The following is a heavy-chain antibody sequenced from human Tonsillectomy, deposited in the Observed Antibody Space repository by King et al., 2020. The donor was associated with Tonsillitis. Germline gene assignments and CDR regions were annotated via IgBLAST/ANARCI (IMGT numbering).Heavy chain of an antibody. V-gene: IGHV3-30*18. CDR2: ISYDGSNK. Sequence: VQLVESGGGVVQPGRSLRLSCAASGFPFSSYGMHWVRQAPGKGLEWVAVISYDGSNKYYADSVKGRFTISRDNSKNTLYLQMNSLRAEDTAVYYCAKDCVLLWFGEAVSNWFDPWGQGTLVTVSS. J-gene: IGHJ5*02. CDR3: AKDCVLLWFGEAVSNWFDP. CDR1: GFPFSSYG. D-gene: IGHD3-10*01.